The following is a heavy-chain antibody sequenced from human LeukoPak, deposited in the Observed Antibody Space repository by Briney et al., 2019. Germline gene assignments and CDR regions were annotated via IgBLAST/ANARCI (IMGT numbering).Heavy chain of an antibody. Sequence: GGSLRLSCAASGFTFDDYAMHWVRQAPGKGLEWVSGISWNSGSIGYADSVKGRFTISRDDAKNSLYLQMNSLRAEDTALYCCAKLSYCSGGSCYLSDAFDIWGQGTMVTVSS. CDR3: AKLSYCSGGSCYLSDAFDI. J-gene: IGHJ3*02. V-gene: IGHV3-9*01. CDR1: GFTFDDYA. CDR2: ISWNSGSI. D-gene: IGHD2-15*01.